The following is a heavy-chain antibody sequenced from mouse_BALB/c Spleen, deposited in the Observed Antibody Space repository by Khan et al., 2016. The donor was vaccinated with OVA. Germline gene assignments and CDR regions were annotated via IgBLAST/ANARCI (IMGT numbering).Heavy chain of an antibody. J-gene: IGHJ4*01. CDR1: GFTFSSYA. V-gene: IGHV5-9-3*01. CDR3: ARSLVDYYAMDY. D-gene: IGHD2-2*01. CDR2: ISSGGHYT. Sequence: EVELVESGGGLVKPGGSLKLSCSASGFTFSSYAMSWVRQTPEKRLELVATISSGGHYTFYPDSVKGRFPISRDNARNTLYLQMSSLRSEDTAMYYCARSLVDYYAMDYWGQGTSVTVSS.